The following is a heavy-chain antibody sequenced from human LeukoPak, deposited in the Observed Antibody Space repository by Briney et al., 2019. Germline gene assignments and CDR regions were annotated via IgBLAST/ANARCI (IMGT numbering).Heavy chain of an antibody. J-gene: IGHJ4*02. CDR1: GCTFSSYW. V-gene: IGHV3-74*01. CDR3: ARDGDSSGYYVNFDY. CDR2: INSDGSST. Sequence: PGGSPRLSCAASGCTFSSYWMHWVRQSPGKGLVWVSRINSDGSSTSYADSVKGRVTISRDNAKNTLYLQMNSLRAEDTAVYYCARDGDSSGYYVNFDYWGQGTLVTVSS. D-gene: IGHD3-22*01.